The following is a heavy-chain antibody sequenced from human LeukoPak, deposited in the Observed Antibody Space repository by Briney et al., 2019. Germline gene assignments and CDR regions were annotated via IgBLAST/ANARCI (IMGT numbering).Heavy chain of an antibody. CDR2: ISSSSSYI. CDR3: ARGPRRYGDYRGAPDY. Sequence: GGSLRLSCAASGFTFSSYSMNWVRQAPGKGLEWVSSISSSSSYIYYADSVRGRFTISRDNAKNSLYLQMNSLRAEDTAVYYCARGPRRYGDYRGAPDYWGQGTLVTVSS. V-gene: IGHV3-21*01. D-gene: IGHD4-17*01. J-gene: IGHJ4*02. CDR1: GFTFSSYS.